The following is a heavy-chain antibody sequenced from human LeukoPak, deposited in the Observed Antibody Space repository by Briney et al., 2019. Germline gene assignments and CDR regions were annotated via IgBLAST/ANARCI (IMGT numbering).Heavy chain of an antibody. Sequence: GGSLRLSCAASGFTFSSYWMHWVRQAPGKGLVWVSRINTDGSSTSYADSVKGRFTISRDNSNNTVYLHMTSLRDEDTALYYCAKCSDKYSSGWDDGFDIWGQGTLVTVSS. D-gene: IGHD6-19*01. CDR2: INTDGSST. V-gene: IGHV3-74*01. CDR3: AKCSDKYSSGWDDGFDI. J-gene: IGHJ3*02. CDR1: GFTFSSYW.